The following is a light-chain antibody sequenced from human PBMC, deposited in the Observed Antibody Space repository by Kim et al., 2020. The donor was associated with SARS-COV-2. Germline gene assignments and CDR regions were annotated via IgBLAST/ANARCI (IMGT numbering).Light chain of an antibody. CDR3: QQYGSSPRYT. CDR1: QSVSSSY. CDR2: GAS. J-gene: IGKJ2*01. V-gene: IGKV3-20*01. Sequence: EIVLTQSPGTLSLSPGERATLSCRASQSVSSSYLAWCQQKPGQAPRLLIFGASSRATGIPDRFSGCGSGTDFTLTISRLEPEDFTVYYCQQYGSSPRYTFGQGTMLVI.